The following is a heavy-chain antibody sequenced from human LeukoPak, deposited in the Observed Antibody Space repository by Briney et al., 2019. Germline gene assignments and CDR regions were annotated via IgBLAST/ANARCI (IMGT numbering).Heavy chain of an antibody. CDR3: TRGIAAPNYFDN. CDR2: INPNSGGT. V-gene: IGHV1-2*02. Sequence: GASVKVSCKAFGYTFTSYRISWVRQAPGQGLEWMAWINPNSGGTNYAQKFQGRVTMTTDTSISTAYMELSSLRSDDTAVYYCTRGIAAPNYFDNWGQGTLVTVSS. D-gene: IGHD6-13*01. J-gene: IGHJ4*02. CDR1: GYTFTSYR.